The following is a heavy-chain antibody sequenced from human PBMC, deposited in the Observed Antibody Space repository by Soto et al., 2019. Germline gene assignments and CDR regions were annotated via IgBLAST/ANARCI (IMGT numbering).Heavy chain of an antibody. D-gene: IGHD6-6*01. CDR2: IKPDGSEK. Sequence: PGGSLRPSCAASGFTFNSYWMSWVRQAPGKGLEWVANIKPDGSEKYYVDSVRGRFTISRDNVENSLNLQMNSLRAEDAALYYCARDEARPLGYWGQGTLVTVSS. V-gene: IGHV3-7*01. CDR1: GFTFNSYW. J-gene: IGHJ4*02. CDR3: ARDEARPLGY.